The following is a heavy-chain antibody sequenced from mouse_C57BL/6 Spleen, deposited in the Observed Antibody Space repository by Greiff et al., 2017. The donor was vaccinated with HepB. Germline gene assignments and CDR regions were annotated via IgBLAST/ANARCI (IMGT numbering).Heavy chain of an antibody. D-gene: IGHD2-5*01. Sequence: QVQLQQSGPGLVQPSQSLSITCTVSGFSLTSYGVHWVRQSPGKGLEWLGVIWSGGSTDYNAAFISRLSISKDNSKSQVFFKMISLQADDTAIYYCAEAYSNLVFAYWGQGTLVTVSA. CDR3: AEAYSNLVFAY. V-gene: IGHV2-2*01. CDR2: IWSGGST. J-gene: IGHJ3*01. CDR1: GFSLTSYG.